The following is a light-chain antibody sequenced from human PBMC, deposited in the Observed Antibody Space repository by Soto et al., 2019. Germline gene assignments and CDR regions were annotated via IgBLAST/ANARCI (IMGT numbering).Light chain of an antibody. J-gene: IGKJ2*01. V-gene: IGKV3-20*01. Sequence: EIVLTQAPGTLSLSPGESATLSCRASQSVSSTYIAWYQQNPGQAPRLLIYGASSRATGIPDRFSGSGSGTVFSLTISRLEPEDFAGYFCQEYGRSPPFTFGQGSKVDIK. CDR2: GAS. CDR3: QEYGRSPPFT. CDR1: QSVSSTY.